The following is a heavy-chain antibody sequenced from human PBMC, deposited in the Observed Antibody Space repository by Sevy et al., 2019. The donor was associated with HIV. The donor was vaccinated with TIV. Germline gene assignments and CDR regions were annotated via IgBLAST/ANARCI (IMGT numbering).Heavy chain of an antibody. CDR2: SSGSGGST. V-gene: IGHV3-23*01. D-gene: IGHD6-13*01. CDR1: GFTFSSYA. J-gene: IGHJ4*02. CDR3: AKDNTTSSWFPYFDY. Sequence: GGSLRLSCAASGFTFSSYAMSWVRQAPGKGLEWVSASSGSGGSTYYADSVKGRFTISRDNSKNTLYLQMNSLRAEDTAVYYCAKDNTTSSWFPYFDYWGQGTLVTVSS.